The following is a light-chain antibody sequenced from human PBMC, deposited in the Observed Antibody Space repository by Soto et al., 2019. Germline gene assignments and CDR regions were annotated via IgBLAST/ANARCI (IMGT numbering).Light chain of an antibody. CDR1: QSVDAY. CDR3: QQRSNWAPT. J-gene: IGKJ1*01. CDR2: DAS. Sequence: EIVLTQSPTTVSLSPGERATLSCRASQSVDAYLAWYQQRPGQAPRLLIFDASNRATGIPTRFSGSGFGTDLTLTISSLEPEDFAIYYCQQRSNWAPTFGQGTKVEIK. V-gene: IGKV3-11*01.